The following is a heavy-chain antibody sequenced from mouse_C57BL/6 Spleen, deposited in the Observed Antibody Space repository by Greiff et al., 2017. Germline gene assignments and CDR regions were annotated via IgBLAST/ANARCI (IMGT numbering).Heavy chain of an antibody. D-gene: IGHD1-1*01. Sequence: VQLQQSGPGLVAPSQSLSITCTVSGFSLTSYGVSWVRQPPGKGLEWLGVIWGDGSANYPSAIISRLSICKDYSKSHVILKLNSLQTDDTATSYCDSHCGTAWFAYWGQGTLVTVSA. J-gene: IGHJ3*01. CDR3: DSHCGTAWFAY. CDR2: IWGDGSA. CDR1: GFSLTSYG. V-gene: IGHV2-3*01.